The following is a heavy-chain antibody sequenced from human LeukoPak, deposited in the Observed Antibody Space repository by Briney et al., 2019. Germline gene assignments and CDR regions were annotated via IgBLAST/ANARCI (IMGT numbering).Heavy chain of an antibody. J-gene: IGHJ4*02. Sequence: PGGSLRLSCAASGFIFSDYSLNWVRQAPGKGLEWVSSISSSSSYTKSADSVKGRFTISRDNAKNSLYLQMNSLRAEDTAVYYCARDVGYNFDYWGQGTLVTVSS. CDR3: ARDVGYNFDY. V-gene: IGHV3-21*01. CDR1: GFIFSDYS. CDR2: ISSSSSYT. D-gene: IGHD5-24*01.